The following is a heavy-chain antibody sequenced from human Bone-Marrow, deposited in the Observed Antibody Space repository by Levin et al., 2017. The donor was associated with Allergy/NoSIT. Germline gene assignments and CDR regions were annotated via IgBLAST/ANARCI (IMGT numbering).Heavy chain of an antibody. J-gene: IGHJ6*02. D-gene: IGHD3-10*01. CDR2: IKEDGSEK. CDR1: GFNFGDYW. CDR3: AAGSGSH. V-gene: IGHV3-7*01. Sequence: PGGSLRLSCVVSGFNFGDYWMSWVRQAPGGGLERVANIKEDGSEKYYVDSVKGRFTISRDNTKNSLYLQMNSLRVEDTAIYYCAAGSGSHWGQGTTVNVSS.